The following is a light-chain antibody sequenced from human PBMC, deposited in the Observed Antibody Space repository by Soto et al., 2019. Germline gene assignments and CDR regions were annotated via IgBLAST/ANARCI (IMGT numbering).Light chain of an antibody. V-gene: IGKV1-39*01. CDR3: QQSYSTPVVT. CDR2: AAS. Sequence: DIQMAQSPSTLSASVGDRVTITCRASQSISSWLAWYQQKPGKAPKLLIYAASSLQSGVPSRFSGSGSGTDFTLTISSLQPEDFATYYCQQSYSTPVVTFGQGTKVDIK. J-gene: IGKJ1*01. CDR1: QSISSW.